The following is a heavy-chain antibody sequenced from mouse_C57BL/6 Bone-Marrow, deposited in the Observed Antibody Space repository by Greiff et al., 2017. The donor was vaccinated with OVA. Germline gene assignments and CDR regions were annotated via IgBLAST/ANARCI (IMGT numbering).Heavy chain of an antibody. D-gene: IGHD1-1*01. CDR1: GYTFTDYD. J-gene: IGHJ2*01. CDR3: TRTTTEPD. Sequence: VQLQQSGAELVRPGASVTLSCKASGYTFTDYDMHWVKQTPVHGLEWIGAIDPETGGTASNQKFKGKAILTADKSSSTAYMELRSPSAEDSADYYCTRTTTEPDWGQGTTLTVSS. CDR2: IDPETGGT. V-gene: IGHV1-15*01.